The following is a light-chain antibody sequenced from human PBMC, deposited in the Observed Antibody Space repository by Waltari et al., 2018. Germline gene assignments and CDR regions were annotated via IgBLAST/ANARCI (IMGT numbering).Light chain of an antibody. CDR2: DAS. V-gene: IGKV3-11*01. CDR1: QSVSSD. CDR3: QQRSNWPFT. J-gene: IGKJ4*01. Sequence: EIVLTQSPATLSLSPGERATLSCRASQSVSSDLAWFLQKPGQAPRLLIYDASDRATGIPARFSGRGSGTDFTLTISSLEPEDFGVYYCQQRSNWPFTFGGGTKVEIK.